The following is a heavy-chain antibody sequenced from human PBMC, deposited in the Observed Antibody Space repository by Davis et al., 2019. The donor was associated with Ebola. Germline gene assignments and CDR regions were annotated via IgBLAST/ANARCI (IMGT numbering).Heavy chain of an antibody. Sequence: GESLKIFCAASGFTFSSYSMNWVRQAPGKGLEWVSSISSSSSYIYYADSVKGRFTISRDNAKNSLYLQMNSLRAEDTAVYYCAKVRGQLPTHDAFDIWGQGTMVTVSS. J-gene: IGHJ3*02. D-gene: IGHD2-2*01. CDR1: GFTFSSYS. CDR2: ISSSSSYI. CDR3: AKVRGQLPTHDAFDI. V-gene: IGHV3-21*04.